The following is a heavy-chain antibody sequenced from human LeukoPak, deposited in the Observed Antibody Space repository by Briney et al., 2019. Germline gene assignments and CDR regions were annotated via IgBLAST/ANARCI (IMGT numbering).Heavy chain of an antibody. V-gene: IGHV1-46*01. D-gene: IGHD2-21*01. CDR1: GYTFTRYY. CDR3: ARENGGEDY. J-gene: IGHJ4*02. Sequence: ASVKVSCKASGYTFTRYYMHGVRQAPGQGLEWMGMINPSGGDTTYAQKLQGRVTMTRDTSTSTVYMELSSLRSEDTAVYYCARENGGEDYWGQGTLVTVSS. CDR2: INPSGGDT.